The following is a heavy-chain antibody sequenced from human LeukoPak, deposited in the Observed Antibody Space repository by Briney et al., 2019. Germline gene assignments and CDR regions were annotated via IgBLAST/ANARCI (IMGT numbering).Heavy chain of an antibody. CDR1: GGSISSGDYY. CDR2: IYYSGST. D-gene: IGHD2-15*01. Sequence: SETLSLTCTVSGGSISSGDYYWSWIRQPPGKGLEWIGYIYYSGSTYYNPSLKSRVTISVDTSKNQFSLKLSSVTAADTAVYYCAINQGWYYFDYWGQGTLVTVSS. V-gene: IGHV4-30-4*08. J-gene: IGHJ4*02. CDR3: AINQGWYYFDY.